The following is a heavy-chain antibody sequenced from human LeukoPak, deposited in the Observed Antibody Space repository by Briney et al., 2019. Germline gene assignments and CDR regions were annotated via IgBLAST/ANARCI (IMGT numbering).Heavy chain of an antibody. CDR2: IYYSGST. CDR3: AREPYSSSPPNYFDY. D-gene: IGHD6-6*01. CDR1: GGSISSGGYY. Sequence: SQTLSLTCTVSGGSISSGGYYWSWIRQHPGKGLEWLVYIYYSGSTYYNPSLKSRVTISVDTSKNQFSLKLSSVTAADTAVYYCAREPYSSSPPNYFDYWGQGTLVTVSS. J-gene: IGHJ4*02. V-gene: IGHV4-31*03.